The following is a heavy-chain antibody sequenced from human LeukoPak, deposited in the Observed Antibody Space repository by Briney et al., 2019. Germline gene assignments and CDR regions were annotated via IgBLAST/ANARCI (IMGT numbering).Heavy chain of an antibody. Sequence: ASVKVSCKASGYTFTSYDINWVRQATGQGLEWMGWMNHNSGNTGYAQKFQGRVTMTRNTSISTAYMELSSLRSEDTAVYYCAREGEYYAESGNLIDAADVWGQGTMVIVSA. CDR2: MNHNSGNT. V-gene: IGHV1-8*01. D-gene: IGHD3-10*01. J-gene: IGHJ3*01. CDR1: GYTFTSYD. CDR3: AREGEYYAESGNLIDAADV.